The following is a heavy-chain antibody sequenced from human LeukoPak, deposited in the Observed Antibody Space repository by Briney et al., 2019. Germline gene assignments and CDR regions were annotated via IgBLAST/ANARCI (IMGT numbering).Heavy chain of an antibody. J-gene: IGHJ5*02. CDR1: GFTLSNNG. Sequence: PGGSLKVSCAASGFTLSNNGMNWVRQAPGKGLEWVSYISSSSSTIYYADSVKGRFTTSRDNAKNSLYLQMNRLNDEDTAVYYCARVGTPTKNWFDPWGRRTLVSVSS. CDR3: ARVGTPTKNWFDP. V-gene: IGHV3-48*02. D-gene: IGHD1-1*01. CDR2: ISSSSSTI.